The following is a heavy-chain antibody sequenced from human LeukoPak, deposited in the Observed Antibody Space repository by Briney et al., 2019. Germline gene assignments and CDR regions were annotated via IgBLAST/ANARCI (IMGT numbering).Heavy chain of an antibody. CDR2: IKQDGSEK. CDR1: GFTFSSYS. V-gene: IGHV3-7*01. Sequence: PGGSLRLSCAASGFTFSSYSMSWVRQAPGKGLEWVANIKQDGSEKYYVDSVKGRFTISRDNAKNSLYLQMNSLRAEDTAVYYCARERAYDDFWSGYQDYWGQGTLVTVSS. CDR3: ARERAYDDFWSGYQDY. J-gene: IGHJ4*02. D-gene: IGHD3-3*01.